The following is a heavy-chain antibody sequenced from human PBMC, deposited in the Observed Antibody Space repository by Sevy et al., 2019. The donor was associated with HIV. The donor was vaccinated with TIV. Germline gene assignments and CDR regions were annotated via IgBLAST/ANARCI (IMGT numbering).Heavy chain of an antibody. Sequence: ASVKVSCKASGFTFSSSAVQWVRQARGQRLEWIEWIVVGSGNTDYAQKFQGRVTITRDMSTTTAHMELGSLTSDDTAVYYVEAEDMSRFGGPLRVFDMWGQGTMVTVSS. D-gene: IGHD3-16*01. CDR1: GFTFSSSA. V-gene: IGHV1-58*01. CDR2: IVVGSGNT. CDR3: EAEDMSRFGGPLRVFDM. J-gene: IGHJ3*02.